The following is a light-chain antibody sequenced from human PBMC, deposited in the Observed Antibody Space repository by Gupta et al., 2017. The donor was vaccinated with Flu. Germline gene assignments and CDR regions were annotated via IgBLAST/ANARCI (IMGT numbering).Light chain of an antibody. Sequence: EIVLTQSPATLSLSPGQRATLSCRASQSVGRYLAWYQQKPGQAPRLLIYRASNRATAIPARFSGSGSGTDFTLTISSLEPEDSAVYYCQQRGSWPPDATFGQGPKLEIK. CDR1: QSVGRY. J-gene: IGKJ1*01. CDR3: QQRGSWPPDAT. V-gene: IGKV3-11*01. CDR2: RAS.